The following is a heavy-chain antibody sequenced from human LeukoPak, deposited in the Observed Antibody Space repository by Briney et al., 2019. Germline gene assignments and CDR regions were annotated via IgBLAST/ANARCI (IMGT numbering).Heavy chain of an antibody. Sequence: SETLSLTCTVSGRSISRYYWSWIRQPPGKGLEWIGYIYYSGSTNYNPSLKNRVTISVDTSKNQFSLKLSSVTAADTAVYYCARGSTYSSRWFDPWGQGTLVTVSS. J-gene: IGHJ5*02. CDR1: GRSISRYY. D-gene: IGHD6-19*01. V-gene: IGHV4-59*01. CDR3: ARGSTYSSRWFDP. CDR2: IYYSGST.